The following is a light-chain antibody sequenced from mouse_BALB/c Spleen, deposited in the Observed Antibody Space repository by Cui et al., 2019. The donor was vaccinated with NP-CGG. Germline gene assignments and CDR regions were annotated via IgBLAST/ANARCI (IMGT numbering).Light chain of an antibody. J-gene: IGLJ1*01. V-gene: IGLV1*01. CDR1: TGAVTTSNY. CDR2: GTN. Sequence: QAVVLQDSAPTTSPGEPVTLTCRSSTGAVTTSNYANWVQEKPDHLFTGLIGGTNNRAPGVPARFSGSLIGDKAALTITGAQTEDEAIYFCALWYSNHWVFGGGTKLTVL. CDR3: ALWYSNHWV.